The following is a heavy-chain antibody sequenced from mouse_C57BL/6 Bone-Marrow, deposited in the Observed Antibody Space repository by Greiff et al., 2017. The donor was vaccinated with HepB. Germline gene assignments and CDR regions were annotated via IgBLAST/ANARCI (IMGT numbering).Heavy chain of an antibody. J-gene: IGHJ2*01. CDR2: INYDGSST. CDR3: ARAAYGRVFDY. D-gene: IGHD1-1*01. V-gene: IGHV5-16*01. Sequence: DVKLVESEGGLVQPGSSMKLSCTASGFTFSDYYMAWVRQVPEKGLEWVANINYDGSSTYYLDSLKSRFIISRDNAKNILYLQMSSLKSEDTATYYCARAAYGRVFDYWGQGTTLTVSS. CDR1: GFTFSDYY.